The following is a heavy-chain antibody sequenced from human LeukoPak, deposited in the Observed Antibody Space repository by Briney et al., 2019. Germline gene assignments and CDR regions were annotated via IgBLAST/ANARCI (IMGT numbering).Heavy chain of an antibody. J-gene: IGHJ4*02. CDR2: ISSSGSTI. CDR3: ARFSSGWSPSGFDY. CDR1: GYSFTSYW. V-gene: IGHV3-48*04. D-gene: IGHD6-19*01. Sequence: GESLKISCKGSGYSFTSYWIGWVRQAPGKGLEWVSYISSSGSTIYYADSVKGRFTISRDNAKNSLYLQMNSLRAEDTAVYYCARFSSGWSPSGFDYWGQGTLVTVSS.